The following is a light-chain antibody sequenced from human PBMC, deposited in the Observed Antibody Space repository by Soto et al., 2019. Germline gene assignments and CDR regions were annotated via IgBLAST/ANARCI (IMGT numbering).Light chain of an antibody. V-gene: IGLV2-23*02. CDR3: CAYAGSSTVHV. Sequence: QSALTQPASVSGSPGQSITISCTGTSSDVGSYNLVSWYQQHPGKAPKLMIYEVSKRPSGVSNRFSGSKSGNTASLTISGRQAEDEADYYCCAYAGSSTVHVFGPGTTVTVL. CDR2: EVS. CDR1: SSDVGSYNL. J-gene: IGLJ1*01.